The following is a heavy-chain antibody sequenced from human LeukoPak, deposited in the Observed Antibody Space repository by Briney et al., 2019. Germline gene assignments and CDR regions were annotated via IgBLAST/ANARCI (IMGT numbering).Heavy chain of an antibody. CDR2: ISAYNGNT. CDR1: GYTFTSYG. V-gene: IGHV1-18*01. J-gene: IGHJ4*02. CDR3: AREDYGDYDWYFDY. Sequence: GASVKVSCKASGYTFTSYGISWVRQAPGQGLEWMGWISAYNGNTNYAQKLQDRVTMTTDTSTSTAYMELRSLRSDDTAVYYCAREDYGDYDWYFDYWGQGTLVTVSS. D-gene: IGHD4-17*01.